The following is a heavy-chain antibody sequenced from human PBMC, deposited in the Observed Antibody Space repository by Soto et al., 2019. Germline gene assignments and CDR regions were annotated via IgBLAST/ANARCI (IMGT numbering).Heavy chain of an antibody. J-gene: IGHJ6*03. D-gene: IGHD4-17*01. CDR2: IYYSGST. CDR1: GGAISSDGYS. V-gene: IGHV4-31*03. Sequence: TLSLTCTVSGGAISSDGYSWRWIRQHPGKGLEWIGYIYYSGSTYYNPSLKSRVTISVDTSKNQFSPKLSSVTAADTAVYYCARGRHAVTTKGRLGYMDVWGKGTAVTVSS. CDR3: ARGRHAVTTKGRLGYMDV.